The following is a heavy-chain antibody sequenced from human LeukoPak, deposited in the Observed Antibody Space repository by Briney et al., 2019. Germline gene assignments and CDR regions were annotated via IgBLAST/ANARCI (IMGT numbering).Heavy chain of an antibody. V-gene: IGHV4-31*03. J-gene: IGHJ4*02. D-gene: IGHD3-22*01. CDR2: IYYSGST. CDR3: ARGPYYYDSKTFDY. Sequence: SETLSLTCIVSGGSISSNSHYWGWIRQPPGKGLEWIGYIYYSGSTYYNPSLKSRVTISVDTSKNQFSLKLSSVTAADTAVYYCARGPYYYDSKTFDYWGQGTLVTVSS. CDR1: GGSISSNSHY.